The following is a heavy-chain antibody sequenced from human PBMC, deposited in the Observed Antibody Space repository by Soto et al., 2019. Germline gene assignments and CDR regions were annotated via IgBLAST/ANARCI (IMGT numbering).Heavy chain of an antibody. CDR1: GFTFSSYW. J-gene: IGHJ4*02. D-gene: IGHD3-16*02. CDR3: ARESPSYIWGSYRPVY. CDR2: IKQDGSEK. V-gene: IGHV3-7*01. Sequence: GGSPRLSCAASGFTFSSYWMSWVRQAPGKGLEWVANIKQDGSEKYYVDSVKGRFTISRDNAKNSLYLQMNSLRAEDTAVYYCARESPSYIWGSYRPVYWGQGTLVTVSS.